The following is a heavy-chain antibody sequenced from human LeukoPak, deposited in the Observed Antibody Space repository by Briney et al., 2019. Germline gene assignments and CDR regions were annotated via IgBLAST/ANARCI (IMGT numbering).Heavy chain of an antibody. D-gene: IGHD3-10*01. CDR3: ARGPQYYGSGTFDY. Sequence: SVKVSCKASGGTFSSYAISWVRQAPGQGLEWMGGIIPIFGTANYAQKFQGRVTITADKSTSTAYMELSSLRSEDTAVYYCARGPQYYGSGTFDYWGQGTLVTVSP. V-gene: IGHV1-69*06. CDR2: IIPIFGTA. CDR1: GGTFSSYA. J-gene: IGHJ4*02.